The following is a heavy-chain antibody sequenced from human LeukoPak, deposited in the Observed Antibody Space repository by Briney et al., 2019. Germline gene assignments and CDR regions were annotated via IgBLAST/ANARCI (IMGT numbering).Heavy chain of an antibody. CDR2: ISSSSSTI. V-gene: IGHV3-48*01. CDR1: GFTFSSHS. Sequence: PGGSLRLSCAASGFTFSSHSMNWVRQAPGKGLEWVSYISSSSSTIYYADSVKGRFTISRDNAKNSLYLQMNSLRSEDTAVYYCARDNGYNGPQHFDYWGQGTLVTVPS. J-gene: IGHJ4*02. CDR3: ARDNGYNGPQHFDY. D-gene: IGHD5-24*01.